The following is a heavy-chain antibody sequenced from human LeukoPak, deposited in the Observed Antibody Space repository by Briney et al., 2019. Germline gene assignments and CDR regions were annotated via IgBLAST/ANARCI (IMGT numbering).Heavy chain of an antibody. J-gene: IGHJ5*02. V-gene: IGHV4-38-2*02. CDR2: IHYSARI. D-gene: IGHD1-26*01. Sequence: SETLSLTCPVSGYSISSGYYWGWIRQPPGKGLEWIGSIHYSARIYYNPSLKSRLTISPDTSKNQFSLKLTSVTAADTAVYYCTREVRSAWASFDPWGQGTLVIVSS. CDR3: TREVRSAWASFDP. CDR1: GYSISSGYY.